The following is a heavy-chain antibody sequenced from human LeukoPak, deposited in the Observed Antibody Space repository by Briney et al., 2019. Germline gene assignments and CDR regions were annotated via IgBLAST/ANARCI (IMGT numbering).Heavy chain of an antibody. CDR2: IHTGGTT. V-gene: IGHV3-66*01. CDR3: ARVRYAGATRFDP. D-gene: IGHD1-26*01. Sequence: GGSLRLSCVASGLDISYHYVGWVRQAPGKGLEWVSVIHTGGTTHYAESVKGRFTVSRDNSKNTLYLQMNSLRAEDTAVYYCARVRYAGATRFDPWGQGTLVTVSS. CDR1: GLDISYHY. J-gene: IGHJ5*02.